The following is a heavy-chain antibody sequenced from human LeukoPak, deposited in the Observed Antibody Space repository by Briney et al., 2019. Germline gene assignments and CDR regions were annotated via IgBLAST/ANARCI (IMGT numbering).Heavy chain of an antibody. CDR3: ASRSDFWSGYWAFDN. J-gene: IGHJ4*02. CDR1: GLSFNIYT. V-gene: IGHV3-21*01. D-gene: IGHD3-3*01. Sequence: PGGSLRLSCAASGLSFNIYTMNWVRQAPGKGLEWVSSISQTGHYTDYADSVKGRFTIPRDNAENSVYLQMNSLRVDDTAVYYCASRSDFWSGYWAFDNWGQGALVTVSS. CDR2: ISQTGHYT.